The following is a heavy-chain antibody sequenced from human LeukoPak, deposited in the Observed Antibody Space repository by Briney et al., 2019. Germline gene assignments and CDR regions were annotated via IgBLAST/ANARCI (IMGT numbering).Heavy chain of an antibody. Sequence: GGSLRLSCAASGFTFSSYCMSWVRQAPGKGLQWVSAISGSGSNTYYADSVKGRFTISRDNSKNTLYLQMNNLRDEDTAVYYCAKDLSPAAAWGQGTLVTVSS. J-gene: IGHJ5*02. CDR3: AKDLSPAAA. V-gene: IGHV3-23*01. CDR2: ISGSGSNT. D-gene: IGHD6-25*01. CDR1: GFTFSSYC.